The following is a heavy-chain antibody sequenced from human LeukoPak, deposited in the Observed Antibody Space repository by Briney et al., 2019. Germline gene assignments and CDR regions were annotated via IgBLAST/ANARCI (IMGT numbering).Heavy chain of an antibody. CDR3: ARVGQQLVPYYNWFDP. Sequence: SVKVSCKASGGTFSSYAISWVRQAPGQGLEWMGGIIPIFGTANYAQKFQGRVTITTDESTGTAYVELSSLRSEDTAVYYCARVGQQLVPYYNWFDPWGQGTLVTVSS. J-gene: IGHJ5*02. CDR2: IIPIFGTA. V-gene: IGHV1-69*05. D-gene: IGHD6-13*01. CDR1: GGTFSSYA.